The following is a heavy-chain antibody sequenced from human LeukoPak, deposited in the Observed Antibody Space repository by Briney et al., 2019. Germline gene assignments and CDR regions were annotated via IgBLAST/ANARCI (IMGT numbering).Heavy chain of an antibody. CDR2: IIPILGIA. Sequence: SVKVSCKASGGTFSSYAISWVRQAPGQGLEWMGRIIPILGIANYAQKFQGRVTITADKSTSTAYMELSSLRSEDTAVYYCARDPSQLVSDYWGQGTLVTVSS. D-gene: IGHD5-24*01. CDR1: GGTFSSYA. CDR3: ARDPSQLVSDY. J-gene: IGHJ4*02. V-gene: IGHV1-69*04.